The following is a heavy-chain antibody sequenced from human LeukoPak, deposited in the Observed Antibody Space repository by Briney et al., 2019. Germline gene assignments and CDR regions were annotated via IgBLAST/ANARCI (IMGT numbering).Heavy chain of an antibody. CDR2: INHSGST. D-gene: IGHD3-22*01. CDR3: ARGVVVTMIVVVETFDY. Sequence: SETLSLTCAVYGGSFSGYYWSWIRQPPGKGLEWIGEINHSGSTNYNPSLKSRVTISVDTSKNQLSLKLSSVTAADTAVYYCARGVVVTMIVVVETFDYWGQGTLVTVSS. CDR1: GGSFSGYY. J-gene: IGHJ4*02. V-gene: IGHV4-34*01.